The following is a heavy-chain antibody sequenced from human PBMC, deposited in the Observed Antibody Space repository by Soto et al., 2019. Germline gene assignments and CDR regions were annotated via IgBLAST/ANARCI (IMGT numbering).Heavy chain of an antibody. CDR2: IYGGDSDV. D-gene: IGHD6-13*01. CDR1: GYDFSTFW. J-gene: IGHJ4*02. CDR3: ERRGPYRSSPPQN. V-gene: IGHV5-51*01. Sequence: GESLKSSCHAPGYDFSTFWIVWVRQTPGKVLELMGVIYGGDSDVTYSPSFQGQVTISVDRSRNTAYLQWSSLRASDTAMYYCERRGPYRSSPPQNWGQGTMVTVSS.